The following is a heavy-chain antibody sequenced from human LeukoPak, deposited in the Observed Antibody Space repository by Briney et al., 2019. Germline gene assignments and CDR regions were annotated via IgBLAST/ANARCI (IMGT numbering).Heavy chain of an antibody. Sequence: GGSLRLSCAASGFTFSSYAMHWVRQAPGKGLEWVAVISYDGSNKYYADSVKGRFTISRDNSKNTLYLQMNSLRAEDTAVYYCARGEVDVATIFVDYWGQGTLVTVSS. CDR3: ARGEVDVATIFVDY. CDR1: GFTFSSYA. CDR2: ISYDGSNK. D-gene: IGHD5-24*01. J-gene: IGHJ4*02. V-gene: IGHV3-30-3*01.